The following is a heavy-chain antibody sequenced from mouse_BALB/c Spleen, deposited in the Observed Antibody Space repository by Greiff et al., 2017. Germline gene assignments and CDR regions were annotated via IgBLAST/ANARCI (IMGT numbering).Heavy chain of an antibody. CDR1: GYTFTSSW. CDR2: IHPNSGNT. CDR3: AREGYYRSFDY. V-gene: IGHV1S130*01. J-gene: IGHJ2*01. Sequence: QVQLQQSGSVLVRPGASVKLSCKASGYTFTSSWMHWAKQRPGQGLEWIGEIHPNSGNTNYNEKFKGKATLTVDTSSSTAYVDLSSLTSEDSAVYYCAREGYYRSFDYWGQGTTLTVSS. D-gene: IGHD2-14*01.